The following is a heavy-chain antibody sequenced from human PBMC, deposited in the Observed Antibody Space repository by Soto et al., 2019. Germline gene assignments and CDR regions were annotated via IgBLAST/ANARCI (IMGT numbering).Heavy chain of an antibody. CDR2: INTDGGSS. Sequence: EVQLVESGGDLIQPGGSLRLSCEASGFTFSGHWMHWVRQVPGKGLEWVSRINTDGGSSAYADSVKGRFTISRDNAKNTLYLQMNGLRAEDTAVYYCAREAGYCSRTSCYRRAFDTWGQGTTVTVS. J-gene: IGHJ3*02. V-gene: IGHV3-74*03. CDR3: AREAGYCSRTSCYRRAFDT. CDR1: GFTFSGHW. D-gene: IGHD2-2*01.